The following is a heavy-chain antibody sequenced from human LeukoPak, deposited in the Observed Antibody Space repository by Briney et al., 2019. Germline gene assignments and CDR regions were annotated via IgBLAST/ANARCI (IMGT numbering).Heavy chain of an antibody. D-gene: IGHD3-10*01. J-gene: IGHJ4*02. V-gene: IGHV3-48*03. Sequence: GGSLRLSCAASGFTFSSYEMNWVRQAPGKGLEWVSYISSSGSTIYYADSVKGRFTISRDNAKNSLYLQMNSPRAEDTAVYYCARDFYYGSGRYDYWGQGTLVTVSS. CDR1: GFTFSSYE. CDR2: ISSSGSTI. CDR3: ARDFYYGSGRYDY.